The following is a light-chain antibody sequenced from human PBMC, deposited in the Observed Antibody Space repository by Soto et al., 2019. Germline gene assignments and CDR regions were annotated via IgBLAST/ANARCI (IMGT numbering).Light chain of an antibody. CDR2: DSS. CDR3: QQRSNWPRT. CDR1: QSIIRN. Sequence: DIVLTQSAATLCLSPGEGATLXCRASQSIIRNLAWYQQKCGQAPRLLIFDSSNRATGIPARFSGSGSGTDFTLTISSREPEDFALYCGQQRSNWPRTFGQGTKVDIK. J-gene: IGKJ1*01. V-gene: IGKV3-11*01.